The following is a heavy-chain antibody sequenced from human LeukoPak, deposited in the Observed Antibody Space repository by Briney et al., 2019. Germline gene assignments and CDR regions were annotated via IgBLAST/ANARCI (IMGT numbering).Heavy chain of an antibody. CDR3: ARAGGFFSPFGY. J-gene: IGHJ4*02. CDR2: IYYSGST. V-gene: IGHV4-31*03. D-gene: IGHD3-3*01. CDR1: GGSISSGGYY. Sequence: SQTLSLTCTVSGGSISSGGYYWSWIRQHPGTGLERIGYIYYSGSTYYNPSLKSRVTISVDTSKNQFSLKLSSVTAADTAVYYCARAGGFFSPFGYWGQGTLVTVSS.